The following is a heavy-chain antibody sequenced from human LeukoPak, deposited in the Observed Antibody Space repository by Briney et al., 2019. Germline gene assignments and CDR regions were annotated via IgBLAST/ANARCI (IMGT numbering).Heavy chain of an antibody. CDR2: INPNSGGT. J-gene: IGHJ6*03. CDR3: ATDIPYYYYMDV. D-gene: IGHD2-15*01. V-gene: IGHV1-2*02. CDR1: GYTFTGYY. Sequence: ASAKVSCKASGYTFTGYYMHWVRQAPGQGLEWMGWINPNSGGTNYAQKFQGRVTMTRDTSISTAYMELSRLRSDDTAVYYCATDIPYYYYMDVWGKGTTVTVSS.